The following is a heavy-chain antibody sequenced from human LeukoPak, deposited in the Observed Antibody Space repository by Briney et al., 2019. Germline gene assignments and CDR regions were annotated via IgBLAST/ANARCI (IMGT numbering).Heavy chain of an antibody. D-gene: IGHD2-21*02. CDR1: GYTFTDYH. CDR2: INTSNGAT. Sequence: ASVKVSCRASGYTFTDYHLYWVRQAPGQGLEWMGWINTSNGATHYAQKFQGRVALTRDTSISTAYMDLSRLTSDDTAVYYCARVLIPTLVTSNFDYWGQGTLVTVSS. J-gene: IGHJ4*02. V-gene: IGHV1-2*02. CDR3: ARVLIPTLVTSNFDY.